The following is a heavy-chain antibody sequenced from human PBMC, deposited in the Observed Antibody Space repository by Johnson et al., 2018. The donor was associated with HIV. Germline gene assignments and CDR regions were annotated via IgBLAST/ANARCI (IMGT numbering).Heavy chain of an antibody. Sequence: VQLVESGGGVVQPGGSLRLSCAASGFTFSSYDMHWVRQATGKGLEWVSAIGTAGDTYYPGSVKGRFTISRENAKNSLYLQMNSLRAGDTAVYYCARALRMGDYYDSSGPEDAFDIWGQGTMVTVSS. J-gene: IGHJ3*02. CDR2: IGTAGDT. CDR3: ARALRMGDYYDSSGPEDAFDI. CDR1: GFTFSSYD. V-gene: IGHV3-13*01. D-gene: IGHD3-22*01.